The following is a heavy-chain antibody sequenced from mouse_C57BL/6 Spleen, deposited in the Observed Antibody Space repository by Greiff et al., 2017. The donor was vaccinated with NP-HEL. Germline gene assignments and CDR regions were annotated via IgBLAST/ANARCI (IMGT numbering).Heavy chain of an antibody. CDR3: AREGIYYYGSQSVYYFDY. V-gene: IGHV1-64*01. Sequence: QVQLQQPGAELVKPGASVKLSCKASGYTFTSYWMHWVKQRPGQGLEWIGMIHPNSGSTNYNEKFKSKATLTVDKSSSTAYMQLSSLTSEDSAVYYCAREGIYYYGSQSVYYFDYWGQGTTLTVSS. CDR2: IHPNSGST. CDR1: GYTFTSYW. D-gene: IGHD1-1*01. J-gene: IGHJ2*01.